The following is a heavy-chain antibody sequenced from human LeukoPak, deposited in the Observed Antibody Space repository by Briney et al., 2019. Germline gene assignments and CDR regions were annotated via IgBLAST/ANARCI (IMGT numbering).Heavy chain of an antibody. CDR3: ARGDYYYDSSGYYAPAEYYFDY. Sequence: PGGSLRLSCAASGFPFSSYSMNWVRQAPGKGLEWVSSISSSSSYIYYADSVKGRFTISRDNAKNSLYLQMNSLRAEDTAVYYCARGDYYYDSSGYYAPAEYYFDYWGQGTLVTVSS. J-gene: IGHJ4*02. D-gene: IGHD3-22*01. V-gene: IGHV3-21*01. CDR2: ISSSSSYI. CDR1: GFPFSSYS.